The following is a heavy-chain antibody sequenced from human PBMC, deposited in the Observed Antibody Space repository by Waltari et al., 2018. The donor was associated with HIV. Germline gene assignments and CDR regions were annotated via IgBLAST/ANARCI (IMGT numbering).Heavy chain of an antibody. Sequence: EVRLLEYGGDWVQPGGSLRLSCVVSGFPFSRCATAWVRQAPGRGLEGVAGLRGSGETANDADSGKGRFTISRDNSKNMRFLQLNSLRVDDTAVYYCVRSGVGQWLVRSWVIDLWGRGSQVTVS. CDR1: GFPFSRCA. J-gene: IGHJ2*01. CDR3: VRSGVGQWLVRSWVIDL. V-gene: IGHV3-23*01. D-gene: IGHD6-19*01. CDR2: LRGSGETA.